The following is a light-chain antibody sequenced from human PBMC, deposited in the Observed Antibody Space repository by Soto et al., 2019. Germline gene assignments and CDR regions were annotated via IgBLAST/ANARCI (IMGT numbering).Light chain of an antibody. J-gene: IGLJ3*02. CDR1: NSYNL. Sequence: QSALTQPASVSGAPGQSITLSCTGTNSYNLVSWYQQNPGKAPKLMIYDVSKRPSGVPDRFSGSKSGNTASLTISGLQAEDEADYYCCSYAGTYTWVFGGGTKLTVL. V-gene: IGLV2-11*01. CDR3: CSYAGTYTWV. CDR2: DVS.